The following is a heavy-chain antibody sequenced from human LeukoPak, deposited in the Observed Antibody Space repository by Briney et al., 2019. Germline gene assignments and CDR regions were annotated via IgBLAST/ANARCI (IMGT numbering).Heavy chain of an antibody. V-gene: IGHV3-49*04. CDR1: RFTFGEHD. CDR3: ARGPIHLWIHNAMDV. Sequence: SLRLSCTTSRFTFGEHDMSWAREAPEKGREGGGFIRSKNYGWTTEYAASVEGRFTISRVDSISIAYLQMNSLKTEDTAVYYCARGPIHLWIHNAMDVWGPGTTVTVSS. D-gene: IGHD5-18*01. J-gene: IGHJ6*02. CDR2: IRSKNYGWTT.